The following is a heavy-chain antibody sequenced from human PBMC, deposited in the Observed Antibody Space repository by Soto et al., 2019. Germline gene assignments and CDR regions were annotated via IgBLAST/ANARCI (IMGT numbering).Heavy chain of an antibody. D-gene: IGHD6-13*01. Sequence: QVQLQESGPGLVKPSETLSLTCTVSGGSISSYYWSWIRQPPGKGLEWSGYSYYSGSTNYNPSLKSRVTISVDTSKNQFSLKLSSVTAADTAVYYCASMARYSSSLDYWGQGTLVTVSS. CDR1: GGSISSYY. CDR3: ASMARYSSSLDY. CDR2: SYYSGST. J-gene: IGHJ4*02. V-gene: IGHV4-59*01.